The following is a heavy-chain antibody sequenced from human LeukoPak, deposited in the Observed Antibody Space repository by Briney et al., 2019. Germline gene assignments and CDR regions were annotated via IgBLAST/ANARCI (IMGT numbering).Heavy chain of an antibody. J-gene: IGHJ3*02. Sequence: ASVKVSCKPSGYTFTGYYMLWVRQAPGQGLEWMGWINPNSGGTNYAQKFQGRVTMTRDTSISTAYMELSRLRSDDTAVYYCARGGGWNYGDAFDIWGQGTMVTVSS. D-gene: IGHD1-7*01. CDR1: GYTFTGYY. V-gene: IGHV1-2*02. CDR3: ARGGGWNYGDAFDI. CDR2: INPNSGGT.